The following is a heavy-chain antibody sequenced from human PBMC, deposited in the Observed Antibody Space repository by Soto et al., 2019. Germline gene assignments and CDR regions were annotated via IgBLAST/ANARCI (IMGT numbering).Heavy chain of an antibody. CDR2: IYDTESA. CDR3: ARASSSSSAADY. Sequence: SETLSLTCTVSGGSVSSGSYYWSWIRQPPGKGLEWIGYIYDTESAYYNPSLKSRVSISMDTSENHFAMRLTSVTAADSAVYYCARASSSSSAADYWGQGLQVTVSS. V-gene: IGHV4-61*03. CDR1: GGSVSSGSYY. D-gene: IGHD6-6*01. J-gene: IGHJ4*02.